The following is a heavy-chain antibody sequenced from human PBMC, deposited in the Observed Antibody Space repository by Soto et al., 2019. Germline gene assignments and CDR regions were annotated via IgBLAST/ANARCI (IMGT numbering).Heavy chain of an antibody. V-gene: IGHV3-23*01. Sequence: EVQLLESGGGLAQPGGSLRLSCAASGFTFSSYAMSWVRQAPGKGLEWVSTTSSSGGSTYYADSVKGRFTISRDNSKNTFYLQMNSLRAEDMAVYYCAKDGGYGWGSYYSDDWGQGTLVTVSS. CDR3: AKDGGYGWGSYYSDD. J-gene: IGHJ4*02. CDR1: GFTFSSYA. CDR2: TSSSGGST. D-gene: IGHD3-10*01.